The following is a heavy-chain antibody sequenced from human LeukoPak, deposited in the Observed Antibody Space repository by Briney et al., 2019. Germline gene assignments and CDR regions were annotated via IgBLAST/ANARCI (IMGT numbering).Heavy chain of an antibody. CDR1: GDSLYPHY. J-gene: IGHJ4*02. V-gene: IGHV4-4*09. D-gene: IGHD1-26*01. Sequence: PSETLSLTCSVSGDSLYPHYWNWIRQPPGKGLEWLGFVYAAGATNYSPSLKSRVTIFVDTSKNQFSLRLTSATAADTAVYYCAREILGGRPRRFDSWGQGILVTVSS. CDR2: VYAAGAT. CDR3: AREILGGRPRRFDS.